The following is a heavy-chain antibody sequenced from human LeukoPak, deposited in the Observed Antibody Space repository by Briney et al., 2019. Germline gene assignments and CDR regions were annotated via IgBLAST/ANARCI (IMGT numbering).Heavy chain of an antibody. V-gene: IGHV3-33*01. CDR1: GFTFSSYG. J-gene: IGHJ4*02. Sequence: PGRSLRLSCAASGFTFSSYGMHWVRQAPGKGLEWVAVIWYDGSNKYYADSVKGRFTISRDNAKNSLYLQMNSLRAEDTALYYCARVTLRYYGLLDYWGQGTLVTVSS. CDR2: IWYDGSNK. CDR3: ARVTLRYYGLLDY. D-gene: IGHD3-10*01.